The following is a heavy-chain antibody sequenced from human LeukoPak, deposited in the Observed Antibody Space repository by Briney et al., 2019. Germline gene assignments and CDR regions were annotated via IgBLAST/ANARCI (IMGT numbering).Heavy chain of an antibody. CDR2: IKQDGSEK. V-gene: IGHV3-7*01. Sequence: PGGSLRLSCAASGFTFSSYWMNWVRQAPGKRLEWVANIKQDGSEKYYVDSVKGRFTISRDNANNSLYLQMNSLRAEDTAVYYCARGYDILTGYYMPGAWGQGTLVTVSS. CDR3: ARGYDILTGYYMPGA. J-gene: IGHJ5*02. D-gene: IGHD3-9*01. CDR1: GFTFSSYW.